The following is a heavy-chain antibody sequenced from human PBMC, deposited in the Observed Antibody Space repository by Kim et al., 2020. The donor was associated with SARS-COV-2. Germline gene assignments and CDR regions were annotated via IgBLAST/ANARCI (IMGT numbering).Heavy chain of an antibody. Sequence: GGSLRLSCAASGFTFSSYDMHWVRQATGKGLEWVSAIGTAGDTYYPGSVKGRFTISRENAKNSLYLQMNSLRAGDTAVYYCARGFRIAVAGPSLIDYFDYWGQGTLVTVSS. J-gene: IGHJ4*02. D-gene: IGHD6-19*01. V-gene: IGHV3-13*04. CDR2: IGTAGDT. CDR3: ARGFRIAVAGPSLIDYFDY. CDR1: GFTFSSYD.